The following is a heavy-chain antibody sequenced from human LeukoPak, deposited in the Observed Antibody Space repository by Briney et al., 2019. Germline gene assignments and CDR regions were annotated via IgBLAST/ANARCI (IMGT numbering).Heavy chain of an antibody. CDR2: ISYDGSNE. CDR3: AKAIYDRGRDY. CDR1: GFTFSSYG. Sequence: PGGSLRLSCAASGFTFSSYGMHWVRQAPGKGLEWVAIISYDGSNEYYADSVKGRFTISRDNSKNTLYLQMNSLRAEDTAVYYCAKAIYDRGRDYWGQGTLVTVSS. V-gene: IGHV3-30*19. D-gene: IGHD3-22*01. J-gene: IGHJ4*02.